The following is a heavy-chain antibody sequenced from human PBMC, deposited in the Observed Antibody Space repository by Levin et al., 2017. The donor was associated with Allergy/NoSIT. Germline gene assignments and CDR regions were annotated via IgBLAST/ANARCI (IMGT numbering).Heavy chain of an antibody. Sequence: LSLTCAASGFTFSSYAMHWVRQAPGKGLEWVAVISYDGSNKYYADSVKGRFTISRDNSKNTLYLQMNSLRAEDTAVYYCASEGGLELRKQPLSRYYGMDVWGQGTTVTVSS. D-gene: IGHD1-7*01. CDR3: ASEGGLELRKQPLSRYYGMDV. CDR1: GFTFSSYA. J-gene: IGHJ6*02. CDR2: ISYDGSNK. V-gene: IGHV3-30-3*01.